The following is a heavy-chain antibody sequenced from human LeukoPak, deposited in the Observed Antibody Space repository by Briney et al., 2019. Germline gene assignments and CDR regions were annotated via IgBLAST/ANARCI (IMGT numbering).Heavy chain of an antibody. V-gene: IGHV1-18*01. CDR3: ARESTSGWYGGY. D-gene: IGHD6-19*01. J-gene: IGHJ4*02. CDR2: ISGYNGDT. CDR1: GYTFTTYG. Sequence: ASVKVSCKASGYTFTTYGVSWVRQAPGQGLEWVGWISGYNGDTNHAQKFQGRVTMTTDTSTSTAYMELRSLTSDDTAVYYCARESTSGWYGGYWGQGTLVTVS.